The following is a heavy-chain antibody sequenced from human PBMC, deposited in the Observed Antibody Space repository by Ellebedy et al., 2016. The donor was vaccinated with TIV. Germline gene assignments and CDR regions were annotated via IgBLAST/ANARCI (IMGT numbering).Heavy chain of an antibody. J-gene: IGHJ4*02. CDR2: INHSGST. D-gene: IGHD3/OR15-3a*01. CDR1: GGSFSGYY. V-gene: IGHV4-34*01. CDR3: ARDLGLGATY. Sequence: SETLSLXXTVYGGSFSGYYWSWIRQPPGKGLEWIGEINHSGSTNYNPSLKSRVTISVDTSKNQFSLKLSSVTAADTAVYYCARDLGLGATYWGQGTLVTVSS.